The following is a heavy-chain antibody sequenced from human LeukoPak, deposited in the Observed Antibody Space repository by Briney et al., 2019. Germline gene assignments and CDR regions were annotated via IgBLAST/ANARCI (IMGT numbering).Heavy chain of an antibody. Sequence: SETLSLTCTVSGGSISGYSWNWIRQPPGKGLEWIGSIYYSGSTNYNPSLKSRVTISVDTSKNQFSLKLSSVTAADTAVYYCAREFRFYFDYWGQGTLVTVSS. CDR3: AREFRFYFDY. J-gene: IGHJ4*02. CDR2: IYYSGST. D-gene: IGHD3-16*01. V-gene: IGHV4-59*01. CDR1: GGSISGYS.